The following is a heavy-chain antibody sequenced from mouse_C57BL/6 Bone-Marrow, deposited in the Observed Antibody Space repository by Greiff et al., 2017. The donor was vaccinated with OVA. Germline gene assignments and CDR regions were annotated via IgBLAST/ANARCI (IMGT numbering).Heavy chain of an antibody. CDR2: INPNYGTT. J-gene: IGHJ3*01. V-gene: IGHV1-39*01. D-gene: IGHD2-5*01. CDR3: ARRGYYSNYDGFAY. CDR1: GYSFTDYN. Sequence: VQLQQSGPELVKPGASVKISCKASGYSFTDYNMHWVKQSNGKSLEWIGVINPNYGTTSYNQKFKGKATLTVDQSSSTAYMQLNSLTSEDSAVYYCARRGYYSNYDGFAYWGQGTLVTVSA.